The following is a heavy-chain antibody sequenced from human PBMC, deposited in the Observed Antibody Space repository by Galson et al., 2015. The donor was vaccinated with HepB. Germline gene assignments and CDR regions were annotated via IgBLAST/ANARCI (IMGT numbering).Heavy chain of an antibody. CDR1: GFTFSSYG. V-gene: IGHV3-21*01. D-gene: IGHD2-15*01. J-gene: IGHJ4*02. CDR2: ISSSSSYI. Sequence: SLRLSCAASGFTFSSYGMHWVRQAPGKGLEWVSSISSSSSYIYYADSVKGRFTISRDNAKNSLYLQMNSLRAEDTAVYYCASPTTHEGFDYWGQGTLVTVSS. CDR3: ASPTTHEGFDY.